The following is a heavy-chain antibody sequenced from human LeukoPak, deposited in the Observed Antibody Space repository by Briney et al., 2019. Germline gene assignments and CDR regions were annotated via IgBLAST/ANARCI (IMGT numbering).Heavy chain of an antibody. CDR2: INPSGGST. CDR3: ARDGDYDILTGTYYFDY. Sequence: GASVKASCKASGYTSTSYYMHWVRQAPGQGLEWMGIINPSGGSTSYAQKFQGRVTMTRDTSTSTVYMELSSLRSEDTAVYYCARDGDYDILTGTYYFDYWGQGTLVTVSS. D-gene: IGHD3-9*01. V-gene: IGHV1-46*01. J-gene: IGHJ4*02. CDR1: GYTSTSYY.